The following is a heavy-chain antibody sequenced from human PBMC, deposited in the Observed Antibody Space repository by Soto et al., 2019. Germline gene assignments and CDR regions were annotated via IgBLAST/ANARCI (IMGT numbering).Heavy chain of an antibody. J-gene: IGHJ4*02. CDR3: ARDLFYYESDYYFDY. D-gene: IGHD3-22*01. V-gene: IGHV1-18*01. Sequence: NLQGRVTMTTDTSTNTAYMELSSLTSDDTAVYYCARDLFYYESDYYFDYWGQGTRVTVSS.